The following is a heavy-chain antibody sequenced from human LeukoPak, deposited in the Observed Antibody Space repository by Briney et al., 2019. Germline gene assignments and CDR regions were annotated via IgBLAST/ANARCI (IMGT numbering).Heavy chain of an antibody. CDR2: IKQDGSEK. J-gene: IGHJ4*02. V-gene: IGHV3-7*01. Sequence: GRSLRLSCAASGFTFSSYAMHWVRQAPGKGLEWVANIKQDGSEKYYVDSVKGRFTISRDNAKNSLYLQMNSLRAEDTAVYYCEALFDYWGQGTLVTVSS. CDR3: EALFDY. CDR1: GFTFSSYA.